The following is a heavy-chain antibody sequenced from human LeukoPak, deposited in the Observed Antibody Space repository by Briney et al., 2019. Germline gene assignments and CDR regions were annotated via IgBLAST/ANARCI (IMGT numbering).Heavy chain of an antibody. V-gene: IGHV4-34*01. Sequence: SETLSLTCAVYGGSFSVYYWSWIRQPPGKGPEWIGEINHSGSTNYNPSLKSRVTISVDTSKNQFSLKLSSVTAADTAVYYCARVGLYCSGGSCYPLGYYMDVWGKGTTVTVSS. CDR2: INHSGST. D-gene: IGHD2-15*01. CDR3: ARVGLYCSGGSCYPLGYYMDV. CDR1: GGSFSVYY. J-gene: IGHJ6*03.